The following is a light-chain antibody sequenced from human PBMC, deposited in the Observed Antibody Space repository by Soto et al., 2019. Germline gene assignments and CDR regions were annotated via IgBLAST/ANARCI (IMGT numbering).Light chain of an antibody. CDR2: GNR. CDR1: NSNLGAGYD. V-gene: IGLV1-40*01. J-gene: IGLJ3*02. CDR3: AAWDDSLNGQV. Sequence: QPVLTQPPSVSGAPGQRVTISCTGNNSNLGAGYDVHWYQQLPGAAPKLVVFGNRNRPSGVPERFSGSKSGTSASLAITGLQAEDEADYYCAAWDDSLNGQVFGGGTKLTVL.